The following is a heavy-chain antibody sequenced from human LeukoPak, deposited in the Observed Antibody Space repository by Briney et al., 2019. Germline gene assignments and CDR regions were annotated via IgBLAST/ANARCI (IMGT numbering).Heavy chain of an antibody. V-gene: IGHV1-69*04. J-gene: IGHJ4*02. CDR1: GGTFSSYA. CDR2: IIPILGIA. D-gene: IGHD6-13*01. Sequence: SVKVSCKASGGTFSSYAISWVRQAPGQGLEWMGRIIPILGIANYAQKFQGRVTMTRNTSISTAYMELSSLRSEDTAVYYCARQQLVRGFDYWGQGTLVTVSS. CDR3: ARQQLVRGFDY.